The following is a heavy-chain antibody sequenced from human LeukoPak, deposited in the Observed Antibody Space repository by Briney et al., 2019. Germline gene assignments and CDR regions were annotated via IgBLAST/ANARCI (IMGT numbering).Heavy chain of an antibody. D-gene: IGHD3-22*01. CDR2: IIPMFGIA. CDR1: GGTFSRYA. Sequence: SVKVSCKASGGTFSRYAISWVRQAPGQGLEWMGGIIPMFGIANYAQKFQGRVTITADESTSTAYMELSSLRSEDTAVYYCARSGGYYYVGLDYWGQGTLVTVSS. J-gene: IGHJ4*02. CDR3: ARSGGYYYVGLDY. V-gene: IGHV1-69*01.